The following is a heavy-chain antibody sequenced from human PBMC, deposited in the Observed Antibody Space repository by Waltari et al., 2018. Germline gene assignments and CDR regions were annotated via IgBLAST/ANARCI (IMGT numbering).Heavy chain of an antibody. D-gene: IGHD3-22*01. CDR2: IIPIFGTA. Sequence: QVQLVQSGAAVKKPGSSVTVSCKASGGTFRSYAISWVRPDPGQGLEWLGGIIPIFGTASYAQKFQGRVTITADESTSTAYMGLSSLRSEDTAVYYCARGGVYYYDSSGYYLVYWGQGTLVTVSS. J-gene: IGHJ4*02. V-gene: IGHV1-69*01. CDR3: ARGGVYYYDSSGYYLVY. CDR1: GGTFRSYA.